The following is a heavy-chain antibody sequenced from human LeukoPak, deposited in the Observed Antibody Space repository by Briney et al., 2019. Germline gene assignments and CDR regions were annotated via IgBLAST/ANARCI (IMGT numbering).Heavy chain of an antibody. Sequence: SVKVSCKASGGTFSSYAISWVRQAPGQGLEWMGGIIPIFGTANYAQKFQGRVTITTDESTSTAYMELSSLRSEDTAVYYCASQGDTYYYDSSGCYYGYWGQGTLVTVSS. V-gene: IGHV1-69*05. J-gene: IGHJ4*02. CDR1: GGTFSSYA. CDR3: ASQGDTYYYDSSGCYYGY. CDR2: IIPIFGTA. D-gene: IGHD3-22*01.